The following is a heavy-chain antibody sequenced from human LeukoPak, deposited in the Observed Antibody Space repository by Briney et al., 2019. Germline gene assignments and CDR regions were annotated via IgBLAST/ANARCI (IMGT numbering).Heavy chain of an antibody. V-gene: IGHV3-64*01. J-gene: IGHJ4*02. CDR2: ISGNGGST. CDR1: GFTFSSYT. Sequence: GGSLTLSCPASGFTFSSYTIHWVRQAPEMGLEYVSAISGNGGSTYYANSVKGRFSISRDNSKNTLYLEMGSLRAEDMGVYYCARSLKGNRSGGSCGYWGQGTLVTVSS. D-gene: IGHD2-15*01. CDR3: ARSLKGNRSGGSCGY.